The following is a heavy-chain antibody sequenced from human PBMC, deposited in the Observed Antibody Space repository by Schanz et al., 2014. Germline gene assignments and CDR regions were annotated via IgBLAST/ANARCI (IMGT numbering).Heavy chain of an antibody. CDR2: ISYDGRHK. D-gene: IGHD6-13*01. J-gene: IGHJ4*02. Sequence: QVQLVESGGGVVQPGRSLRLSCAASGFTFSGYGMHWVRQAPGKGLEWVAIISYDGRHKNYADSVKGRFTISRDNSMNTLYLQINSLRTEDTAVFYCAKGLGTRSNNFDYWGQGTLVTVSS. CDR1: GFTFSGYG. CDR3: AKGLGTRSNNFDY. V-gene: IGHV3-30*18.